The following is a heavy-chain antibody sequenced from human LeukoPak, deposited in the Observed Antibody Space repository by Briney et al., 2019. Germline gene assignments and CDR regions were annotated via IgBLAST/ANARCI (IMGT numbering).Heavy chain of an antibody. J-gene: IGHJ4*02. D-gene: IGHD3-10*01. V-gene: IGHV4-34*01. CDR2: INHSGST. Sequence: SETLSLTCAVYGGSFSGYYWSWIRQPPGKGLEWIGEINHSGSTSYNPSLKSRVTISVDTSKNQFSLKLSSVTAADTAVYYCATSGVRGVIIPSFDYWGQGTLVTVSS. CDR3: ATSGVRGVIIPSFDY. CDR1: GGSFSGYY.